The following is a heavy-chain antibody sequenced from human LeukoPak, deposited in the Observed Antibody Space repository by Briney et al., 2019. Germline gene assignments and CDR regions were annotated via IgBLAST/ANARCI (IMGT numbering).Heavy chain of an antibody. CDR3: TREKRYFDWFQADY. J-gene: IGHJ4*02. CDR2: IRNKAYGGTA. CDR1: GFTFSDYA. Sequence: GGSLRLSCTASGFTFSDYAMSWFRQAPGKGLEWVGFIRNKAYGGTAEYAASVKGRFTISRDDSKTIAYLQTNSLKTEDTAVYHCTREKRYFDWFQADYWGQGTLVTVSS. V-gene: IGHV3-49*03. D-gene: IGHD3-9*01.